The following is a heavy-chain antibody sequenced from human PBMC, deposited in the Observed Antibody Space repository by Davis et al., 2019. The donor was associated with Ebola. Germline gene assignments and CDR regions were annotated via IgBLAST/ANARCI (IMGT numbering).Heavy chain of an antibody. Sequence: AASVKVSCKASGYTFTSYAMNWVRQATGQGLEWMGWMNPNSGNTGYAQKFQGRVTMTRNTSISTAYMELSSLRSEDTAVYYCARLVGEFYFYGMDVWGKGTTVTVSS. CDR1: GYTFTSYA. CDR2: MNPNSGNT. CDR3: ARLVGEFYFYGMDV. J-gene: IGHJ6*04. V-gene: IGHV1-8*02. D-gene: IGHD3-10*01.